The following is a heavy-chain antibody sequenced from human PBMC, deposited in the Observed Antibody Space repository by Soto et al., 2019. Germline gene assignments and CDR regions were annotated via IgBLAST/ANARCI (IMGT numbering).Heavy chain of an antibody. D-gene: IGHD3-9*01. J-gene: IGHJ4*02. CDR3: ATYYDILTGYTFDH. CDR1: GGSFSGYY. V-gene: IGHV4-34*01. Sequence: SETLSLTCAVYGGSFSGYYWSWIRQPPGKGLEWIGEVSHTGSTNYNPSFKSRVTISVDKSKNQLSLDMSSVTAADTAVYYCATYYDILTGYTFDHWGQGTVVTVSS. CDR2: VSHTGST.